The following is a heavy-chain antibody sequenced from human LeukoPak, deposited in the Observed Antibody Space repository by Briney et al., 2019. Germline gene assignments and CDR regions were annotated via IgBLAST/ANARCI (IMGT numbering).Heavy chain of an antibody. D-gene: IGHD3-16*01. Sequence: QPGGSLRLSCAASGFTFSSYDMHWVRHATGKGLEWVSAIDTAGNTFYPGSVRGRFTISRENAKNSLYLQMNNVRAGDTAVYYCARTSKVTSVMDIWGQGTMVTVSS. CDR1: GFTFSSYD. V-gene: IGHV3-13*04. CDR3: ARTSKVTSVMDI. CDR2: IDTAGNT. J-gene: IGHJ3*02.